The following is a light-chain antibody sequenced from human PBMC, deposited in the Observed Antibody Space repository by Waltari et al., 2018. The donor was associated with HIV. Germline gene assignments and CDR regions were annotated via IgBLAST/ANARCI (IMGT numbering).Light chain of an antibody. V-gene: IGLV3-21*02. CDR1: NIGRIG. Sequence: SYVLTQPPSVSVAPGQTARITCGGNNIGRIGVHWYQQKAGQAPFLVVYSGSDRPSGIPERFSGSNSGNTATLTISRVEAGDEADYYCHVWDRDSDHHVFGTGTKVTVL. CDR2: SGS. CDR3: HVWDRDSDHHV. J-gene: IGLJ1*01.